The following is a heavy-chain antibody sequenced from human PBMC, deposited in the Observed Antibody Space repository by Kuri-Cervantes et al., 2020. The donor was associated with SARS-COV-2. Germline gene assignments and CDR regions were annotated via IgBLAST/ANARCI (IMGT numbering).Heavy chain of an antibody. J-gene: IGHJ4*02. CDR1: GGSISSYY. CDR2: IYYSGST. CDR3: ARAQETTIFGVVAEFDY. V-gene: IGHV4-59*12. Sequence: SETLSLTCTVSGGSISSYYWSWIRQPPGKGLEWIGYIYYSGSTNYNPSLKSRVTISVDTSKNQFSLKLSSVTAADTAVYYCARAQETTIFGVVAEFDYWGQGTLVTVSS. D-gene: IGHD3-3*01.